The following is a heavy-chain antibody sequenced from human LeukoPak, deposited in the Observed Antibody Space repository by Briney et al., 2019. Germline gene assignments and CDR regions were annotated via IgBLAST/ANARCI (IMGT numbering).Heavy chain of an antibody. D-gene: IGHD3-22*01. CDR1: GYPFTGYY. CDR3: ARISRYYYDSSGYFDY. V-gene: IGHV1-2*02. CDR2: INPNSGGT. J-gene: IGHJ4*02. Sequence: ASVKVSCKASGYPFTGYYMHWVRPAPGQGLEWMGWINPNSGGTNYAQKFQGRVTMTRDTSISTAYMELSRLRSDDTAVYYCARISRYYYDSSGYFDYWGQGTLVTVSS.